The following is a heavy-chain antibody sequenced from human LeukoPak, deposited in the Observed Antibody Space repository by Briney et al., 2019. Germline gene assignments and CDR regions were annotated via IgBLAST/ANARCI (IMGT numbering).Heavy chain of an antibody. Sequence: SGPTVVKPTQTLTLTCAFSGLSLSITGAAVGWIRKPPGKALEWLALIYWDDDKRYSPSLKTRLTITKDTSKNQVVLGMTNMDPVDTATYYCAHRQGIDFHYWGQGTLVTVSS. CDR3: AHRQGIDFHY. CDR2: IYWDDDK. CDR1: GLSLSITGAA. J-gene: IGHJ4*02. D-gene: IGHD2-21*01. V-gene: IGHV2-5*02.